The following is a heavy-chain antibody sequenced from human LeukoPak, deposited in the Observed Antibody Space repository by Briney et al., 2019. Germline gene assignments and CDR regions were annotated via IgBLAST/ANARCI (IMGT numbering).Heavy chain of an antibody. D-gene: IGHD3-9*01. CDR3: ARLFSLRYLDWLSPYYYYGMDV. V-gene: IGHV3-9*01. CDR1: GFTFDDYA. CDR2: ISWNSGSI. Sequence: PGGSLRLSCAASGFTFDDYAMHWVRQAPGKGLEWVSGISWNSGSIGYADSVKGRFTISRDNAKNSLYLQMNSLRAEDTAVYYCARLFSLRYLDWLSPYYYYGMDVWGQGTTVTVSS. J-gene: IGHJ6*02.